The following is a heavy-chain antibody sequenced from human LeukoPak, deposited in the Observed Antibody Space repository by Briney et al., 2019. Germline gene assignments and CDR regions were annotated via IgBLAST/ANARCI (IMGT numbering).Heavy chain of an antibody. D-gene: IGHD6-13*01. J-gene: IGHJ5*02. CDR2: INPNSGDT. CDR1: GYTFTGFY. Sequence: ASVKVSCKASGYTFTGFYMHWVRQAPEQGLEWMGWINPNSGDTNYAQNFQGRVTMTRDTSISTAYVELSRLTSDDTAVYYCARGSLMAATGTGLSSWGQGTLVTVSS. CDR3: ARGSLMAATGTGLSS. V-gene: IGHV1-2*02.